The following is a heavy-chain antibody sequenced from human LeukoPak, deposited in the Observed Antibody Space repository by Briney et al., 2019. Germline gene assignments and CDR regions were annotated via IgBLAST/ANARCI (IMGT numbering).Heavy chain of an antibody. V-gene: IGHV3-23*01. J-gene: IGHJ3*02. D-gene: IGHD3-3*01. CDR1: GFTFSSYA. CDR2: ISGSGGGT. Sequence: GGSLRLSCAASGFTFSSYAMSWVRQAPGKGLEWVSAISGSGGGTYYADSVKGRFTISRDNSKNTLYLQMNSLRAEDTAVYYCAKDYDFWSGYYTDKGAFDIWGQGTMVTVSS. CDR3: AKDYDFWSGYYTDKGAFDI.